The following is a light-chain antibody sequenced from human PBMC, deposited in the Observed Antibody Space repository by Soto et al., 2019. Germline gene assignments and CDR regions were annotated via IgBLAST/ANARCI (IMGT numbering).Light chain of an antibody. J-gene: IGLJ2*01. CDR3: ETWDGNIRV. CDR1: SGHSSYI. CDR2: LEGSGNY. Sequence: QAVVTQSSSASASLGSSVKLTCTLSSGHSSYIIAWHQQQAGKAPRYLMKLEGSGNYNKGSGVPDRFSGSSSGADRYLTISNLQSEDEAGYYCETWDGNIRVFGGGTKLTVL. V-gene: IGLV4-60*03.